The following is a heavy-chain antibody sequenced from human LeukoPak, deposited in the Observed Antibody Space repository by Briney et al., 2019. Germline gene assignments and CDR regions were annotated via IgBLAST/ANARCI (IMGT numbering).Heavy chain of an antibody. Sequence: GESLKISCKGSGYSFTSYWIGLVRQMPGKGLEWMGIIYPGDSDTRYSPSFQGQVTISADKSISTAYLQWSSLKAADTAMYYCASLYSADAFDIWGQGTMVTVSS. CDR3: ASLYSADAFDI. CDR1: GYSFTSYW. CDR2: IYPGDSDT. V-gene: IGHV5-51*01. D-gene: IGHD4-11*01. J-gene: IGHJ3*02.